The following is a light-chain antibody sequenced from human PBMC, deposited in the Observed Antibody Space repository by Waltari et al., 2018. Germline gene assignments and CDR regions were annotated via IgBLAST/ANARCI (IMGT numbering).Light chain of an antibody. CDR3: QQSHNWPPLT. CDR1: QSVRVN. V-gene: IGKV3-15*01. Sequence: EVVLTQSPATLSLSPGARATLSCRASQSVRVNLAWYQQRPGQAPRLLIYSASTRATGIPARFSGIGSGTEFTLTISSLESEDFAVYYCQQSHNWPPLTFGGGTKVEIK. CDR2: SAS. J-gene: IGKJ4*01.